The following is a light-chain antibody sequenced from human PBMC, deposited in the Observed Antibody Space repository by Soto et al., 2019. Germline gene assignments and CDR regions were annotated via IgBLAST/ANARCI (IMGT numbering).Light chain of an antibody. CDR1: QSVSSN. CDR3: QQYNNWLRT. V-gene: IGKV3-15*01. J-gene: IGKJ1*01. Sequence: EIVMKNSPASLSVYPGERANLSCRASQSVSSNLAWYQQKPGQAPRLLIYGASTRATGIPARFSGSGSGTEFTLTISSLQSEDFAVYYCQQYNNWLRTFGHGTKVDIK. CDR2: GAS.